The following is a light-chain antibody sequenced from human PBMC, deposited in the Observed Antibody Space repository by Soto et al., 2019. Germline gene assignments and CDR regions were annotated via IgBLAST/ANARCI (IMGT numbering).Light chain of an antibody. J-gene: IGLJ2*01. V-gene: IGLV2-23*01. CDR1: SRDVGSYNL. CDR3: CSYTGNFTLL. Sequence: QSALTQPASVSGSPGQSITMSCTGTSRDVGSYNLVSWYQQHPGKVPKLMIYEATKRPSGVSSRFSGSKSGNTASLTISGLQVEDEADYYCCSYTGNFTLLFGGGTKLT. CDR2: EAT.